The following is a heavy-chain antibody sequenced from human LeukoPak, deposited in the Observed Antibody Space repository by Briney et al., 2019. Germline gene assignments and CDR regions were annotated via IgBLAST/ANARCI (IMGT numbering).Heavy chain of an antibody. D-gene: IGHD3-9*01. Sequence: QAGGSLRLSCAASGFTFSSYAMHWVRQAPGKGLEWVAVISYDGSNKYYADSVKGRFTISRDNSKNTLYLQMNSLRAEDTAVYYCARVAELRYFDWSNLPVDYWGQGTLVTVSS. V-gene: IGHV3-30-3*01. J-gene: IGHJ4*02. CDR3: ARVAELRYFDWSNLPVDY. CDR2: ISYDGSNK. CDR1: GFTFSSYA.